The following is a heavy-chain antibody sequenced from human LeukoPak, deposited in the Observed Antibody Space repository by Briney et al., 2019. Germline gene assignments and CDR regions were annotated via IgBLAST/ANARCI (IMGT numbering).Heavy chain of an antibody. CDR3: ARDYSNLVLVYGMDV. CDR2: IIPIFGTA. D-gene: IGHD4-11*01. CDR1: GGTFISYA. V-gene: IGHV1-69*13. Sequence: GASVKVSCKASGGTFISYAISWVRQAPGQGLEWMGGIIPIFGTANYAQKFQGRVTITADESTSTAYMELSSLRSEDTAVYYCARDYSNLVLVYGMDVWGQGTTVTVSS. J-gene: IGHJ6*02.